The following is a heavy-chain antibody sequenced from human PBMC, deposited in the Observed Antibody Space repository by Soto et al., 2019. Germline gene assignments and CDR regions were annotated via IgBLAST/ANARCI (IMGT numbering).Heavy chain of an antibody. CDR2: IRTKGNSYAT. Sequence: EVQLVESGGGLVQPGGSLKLSCAASGFTFSGSAMHWVRQAPGKGLEWVGRIRTKGNSYATAYAASVEGRFTISRDDSKNTAYLQMNSLKTEDTAVYYCTGFRGFSGSGNYVHVWGQGTTVTVSS. V-gene: IGHV3-73*02. D-gene: IGHD3-10*01. CDR1: GFTFSGSA. J-gene: IGHJ6*02. CDR3: TGFRGFSGSGNYVHV.